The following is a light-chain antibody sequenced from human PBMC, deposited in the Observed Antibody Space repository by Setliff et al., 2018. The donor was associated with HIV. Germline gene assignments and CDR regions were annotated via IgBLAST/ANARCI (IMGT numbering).Light chain of an antibody. CDR3: CSYAGSYTYV. CDR1: SSDVGGYSY. J-gene: IGLJ1*01. V-gene: IGLV2-14*01. Sequence: QSALTQPASVSGSPGQSITISCTGTSSDVGGYSYVSWYQQHPGRAPKLIIYEVRNRPSGVSNRFSGSKSGNTASLTISGLQAEDEADYYCCSYAGSYTYVFGTGTKVTVL. CDR2: EVR.